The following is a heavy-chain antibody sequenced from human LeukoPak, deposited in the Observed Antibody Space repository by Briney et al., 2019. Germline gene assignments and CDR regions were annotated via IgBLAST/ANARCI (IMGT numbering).Heavy chain of an antibody. V-gene: IGHV3-21*01. D-gene: IGHD5-18*01. Sequence: PGGPLRLSCAASGLPFNNYVMSWVRQAPGKGLEWVSSISSSSSYIYYADSVKGRFTISRDNAKNSLYLQMNRLEAEDPAVDFLAGDYCTAMGMGLFNYWGQGTLVTVSS. CDR2: ISSSSSYI. J-gene: IGHJ4*02. CDR3: AGDYCTAMGMGLFNY. CDR1: GLPFNNYV.